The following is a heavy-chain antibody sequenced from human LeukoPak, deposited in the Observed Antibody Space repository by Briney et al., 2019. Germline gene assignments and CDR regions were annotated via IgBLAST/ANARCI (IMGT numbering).Heavy chain of an antibody. D-gene: IGHD5-24*01. CDR3: ARHTGYSYYYYGMDV. Sequence: SETLSLTCTVSGGSISSYYWSWIRQPPGKGLEWIGYIYYSGSTNYNPSLKSRVTISVDTSKNQSSLKLSSVTAADTAVYYCARHTGYSYYYYGMDVWGQGTTVTVSS. V-gene: IGHV4-59*08. CDR2: IYYSGST. CDR1: GGSISSYY. J-gene: IGHJ6*02.